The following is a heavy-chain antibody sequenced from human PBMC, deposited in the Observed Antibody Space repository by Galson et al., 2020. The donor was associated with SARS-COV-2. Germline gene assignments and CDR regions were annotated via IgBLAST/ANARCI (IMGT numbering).Heavy chain of an antibody. V-gene: IGHV3-15*01. J-gene: IGHJ6*02. CDR3: LTYYDFWSGYPDYYYDGMDV. CDR1: GFTFSNAW. D-gene: IGHD3-3*01. Sequence: GESLKISCAASGFTFSNAWMSWVRQAPGKGLEWVGRIKSKTDGGTTDYAAPVKGRFTISRDDSKNTLYLQMNSLKTEDTAVYYCLTYYDFWSGYPDYYYDGMDVWGQGTTVTVS. CDR2: IKSKTDGGTT.